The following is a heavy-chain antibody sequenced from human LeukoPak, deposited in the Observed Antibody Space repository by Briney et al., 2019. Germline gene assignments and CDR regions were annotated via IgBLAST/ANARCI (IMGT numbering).Heavy chain of an antibody. CDR2: ISSSSSYI. CDR1: GFTFSSYS. J-gene: IGHJ6*02. CDR3: AGDHRCSGGSCYLSFYYYYGMDV. V-gene: IGHV3-21*01. Sequence: GGSLRLSCAASGFTFSSYSMNWVRQAPGKGLEWVSSISSSSSYIYYADSVKGRFTISRDNAKNSLYLQMNSLRAEDTAVYYCAGDHRCSGGSCYLSFYYYYGMDVWGQGTTVTVSS. D-gene: IGHD2-15*01.